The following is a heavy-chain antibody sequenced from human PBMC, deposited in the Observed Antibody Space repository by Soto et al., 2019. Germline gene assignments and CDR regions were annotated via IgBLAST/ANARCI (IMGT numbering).Heavy chain of an antibody. V-gene: IGHV4-61*01. J-gene: IGHJ6*02. D-gene: IGHD6-19*01. CDR3: ARGIEGWYQGRYYYGMDV. CDR2: IYYSGST. CDR1: GGSVSSGSYY. Sequence: QVQLQESGPGLVKSSETLSLTRTVSGGSVSSGSYYWSWIRQPPGKGLEWIGYIYYSGSTNYNPSLKSRVTISVDTSKNQFSLKLSSVTAADTAVYYCARGIEGWYQGRYYYGMDVWGQGTTVTVSS.